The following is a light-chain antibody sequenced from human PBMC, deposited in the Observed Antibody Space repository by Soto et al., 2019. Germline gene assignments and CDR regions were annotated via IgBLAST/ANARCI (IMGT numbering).Light chain of an antibody. V-gene: IGKV3-15*01. CDR1: QSVSSN. CDR2: GAS. J-gene: IGKJ1*01. CDR3: QQYNNWGGT. Sequence: TLSVSPGERATLSCRASQSVSSNLAWYQQKPGQAPRLLIYGASTRATGISARFIGSGSGTEFTFTICSLQSEDFAVYYCQQYNNWGGTFGQGTKVDIK.